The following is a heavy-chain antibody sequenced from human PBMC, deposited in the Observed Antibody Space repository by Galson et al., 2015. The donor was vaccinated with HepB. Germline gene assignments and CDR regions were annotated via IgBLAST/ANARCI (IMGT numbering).Heavy chain of an antibody. CDR2: IWYDGSNK. J-gene: IGHJ4*02. Sequence: LRLSCAASGFTFSSYGMHWVRQAPGKGLEWVAVIWYDGSNKYYADSVKGRFTISRDNSKNTLYLQMNSLRAEDTAVYYCARDPVGKYGGDSGFDYWGQGTLVTVSS. CDR1: GFTFSSYG. D-gene: IGHD2-21*02. CDR3: ARDPVGKYGGDSGFDY. V-gene: IGHV3-33*08.